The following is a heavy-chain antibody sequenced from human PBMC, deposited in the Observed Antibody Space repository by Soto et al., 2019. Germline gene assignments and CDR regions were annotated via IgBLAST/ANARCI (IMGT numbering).Heavy chain of an antibody. CDR1: GFTFSSYS. CDR3: ARGGGDLFWSGSRSYYGMDV. Sequence: PGVSLRLSCAASGFTFSSYSMNWVRQAPGKGLEWVSYISSSSSTIYYADSVKGRFTISRDNAKNSLYLQMNSLRDEDTAVYYCARGGGDLFWSGSRSYYGMDVWGQGTTVTVSS. D-gene: IGHD3-3*01. J-gene: IGHJ6*02. CDR2: ISSSSSTI. V-gene: IGHV3-48*02.